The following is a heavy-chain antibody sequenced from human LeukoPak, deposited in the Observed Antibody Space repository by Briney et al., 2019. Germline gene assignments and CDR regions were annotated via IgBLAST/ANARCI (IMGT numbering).Heavy chain of an antibody. D-gene: IGHD2-15*01. CDR2: IASDGSST. CDR3: ARELSGSISRHFDY. CDR1: GFTFSSYW. J-gene: IGHJ4*02. V-gene: IGHV3-74*01. Sequence: GGSLRLSCAASGFTFSSYWMNWVRQAPGKGLVWVSRIASDGSSTTYADSVKGRFSISRDNAKNALYLQMNSLRAEDTAVFYCARELSGSISRHFDYWGQGTLVTVSS.